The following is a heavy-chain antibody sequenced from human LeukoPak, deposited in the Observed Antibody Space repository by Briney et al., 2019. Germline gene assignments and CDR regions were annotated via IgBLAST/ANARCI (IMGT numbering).Heavy chain of an antibody. V-gene: IGHV1-2*02. CDR2: INPNSGGT. D-gene: IGHD3-10*01. CDR3: ARDRGAFDY. CDR1: GYTFTDYY. J-gene: IGHJ4*02. Sequence: ASVKVSCKASGYTFTDYYMHWVRQAPGQGPEWMGWINPNSGGTKYAQKFQGRVTMTRDTSTSTVYMELSSLRSEDTAVYYCARDRGAFDYWGQGTLVTVSS.